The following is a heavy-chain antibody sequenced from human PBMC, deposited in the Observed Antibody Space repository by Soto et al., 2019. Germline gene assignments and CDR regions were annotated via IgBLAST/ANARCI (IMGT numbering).Heavy chain of an antibody. V-gene: IGHV1-18*01. CDR2: ISPYTGNT. J-gene: IGHJ6*02. CDR3: VMVDNYVTPTPQDV. Sequence: QVQLVQSGDEVKKPGASVKVSCKASGYIFVNYGIAWVRQAPGQGLEWMGWISPYTGNTHSATKVQGRLTMTTDTSTSTAYMDLGSPTSEDTAVYYCVMVDNYVTPTPQDVWGQGTTVTVSS. CDR1: GYIFVNYG. D-gene: IGHD3-16*01.